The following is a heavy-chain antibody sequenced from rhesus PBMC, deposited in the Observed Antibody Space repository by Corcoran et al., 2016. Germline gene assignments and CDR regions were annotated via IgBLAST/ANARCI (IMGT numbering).Heavy chain of an antibody. CDR3: ARGCTGSGCPLVNIDY. CDR2: IFNSFAIP. J-gene: IGHJ4*01. Sequence: QLQLQESGPGLVKPSETLSLTCAVSGGSIRNTYWSWIRLPPGKGLEWIGRIFNSFAIPAYNPPHKSRVTISADTSKNQFSLKLSSVTAADTAMYYCARGCTGSGCPLVNIDYWGQGVLVTVSS. D-gene: IGHD2-21*01. V-gene: IGHV4-173*01. CDR1: GGSIRNTY.